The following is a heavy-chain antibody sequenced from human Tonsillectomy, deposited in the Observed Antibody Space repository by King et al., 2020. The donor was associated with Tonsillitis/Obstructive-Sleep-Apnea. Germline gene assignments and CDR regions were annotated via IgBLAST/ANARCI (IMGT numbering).Heavy chain of an antibody. CDR1: GYTFTNYW. D-gene: IGHD2-2*01. CDR3: ASTLEDQLLPYFFDY. J-gene: IGHJ4*02. CDR2: IYPGDSDT. Sequence: VQLVESGAELKKPGESLKISCKGSGYTFTNYWIGWVRQMPGKGLEWMGFIYPGDSDTRYSPSFQGQVTISADKSINTAYLQWSSLKASDTAMYYCASTLEDQLLPYFFDYWGQGTLVTVSS. V-gene: IGHV5-51*01.